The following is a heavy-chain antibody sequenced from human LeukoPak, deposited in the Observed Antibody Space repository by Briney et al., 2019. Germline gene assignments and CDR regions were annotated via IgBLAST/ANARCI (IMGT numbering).Heavy chain of an antibody. CDR3: ARGAGDIVVVVAATPDWFDP. V-gene: IGHV1-2*02. CDR2: INPNSGGT. CDR1: GYTFTGYY. D-gene: IGHD2-15*01. Sequence: GASVKVSCKASGYTFTGYYMHWVRQAPGQGLEWMGWINPNSGGTNYAKKFQGRVTMTRDTSISTAYMELSRLRSDDAAVYYCARGAGDIVVVVAATPDWFDPWGQGTLVTVSS. J-gene: IGHJ5*02.